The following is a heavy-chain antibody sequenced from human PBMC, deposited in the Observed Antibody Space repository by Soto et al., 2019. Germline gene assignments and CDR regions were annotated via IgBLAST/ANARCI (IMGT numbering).Heavy chain of an antibody. V-gene: IGHV3-11*06. CDR1: GFTFSDYY. D-gene: IGHD3-22*01. Sequence: QVQLVESGGGLVKPGGSLRLSCAASGFTFSDYYMSWIRQAPGKGLEWVSYISSSSSYIYYADSVKGRFTISRDNAKNSLYLQMNSLRAEDTAVYYCARDKYYDSSGYYFYYYGMDVWGQGNTVTVSS. CDR2: ISSSSSYI. J-gene: IGHJ6*02. CDR3: ARDKYYDSSGYYFYYYGMDV.